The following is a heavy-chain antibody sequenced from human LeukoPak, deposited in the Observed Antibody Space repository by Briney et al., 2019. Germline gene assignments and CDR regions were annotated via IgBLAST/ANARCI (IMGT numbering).Heavy chain of an antibody. Sequence: GGSLRLSCAASGFTFSSYSMNWVRQAPGKGREWVSYISSSSSTIYYADSVKGRFTISRDNAKNSLYLQMNSLRAEDTAVYYCAREPPNYYDSSGYGPWGQGTLVTVSS. V-gene: IGHV3-48*04. CDR2: ISSSSSTI. D-gene: IGHD3-22*01. J-gene: IGHJ5*02. CDR3: AREPPNYYDSSGYGP. CDR1: GFTFSSYS.